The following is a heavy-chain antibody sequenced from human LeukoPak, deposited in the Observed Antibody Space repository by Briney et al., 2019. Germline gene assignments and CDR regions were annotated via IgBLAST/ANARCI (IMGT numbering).Heavy chain of an antibody. V-gene: IGHV3-21*01. CDR3: ARFNGSGSSFDY. Sequence: GGSLRLSCAASGFTFSSYSMNRVRQAPGKGLEWVSSISSSSSYIYYADSVKGRFTISRDNAKNSLYLQMNSLRAEDTAVYYCARFNGSGSSFDYWGQGTLVTVSS. CDR2: ISSSSSYI. D-gene: IGHD3-10*01. CDR1: GFTFSSYS. J-gene: IGHJ4*02.